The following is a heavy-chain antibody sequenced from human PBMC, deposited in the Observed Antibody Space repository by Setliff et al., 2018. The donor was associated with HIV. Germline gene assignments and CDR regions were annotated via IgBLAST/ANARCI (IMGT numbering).Heavy chain of an antibody. J-gene: IGHJ6*02. D-gene: IGHD2-2*01. CDR1: GGSISGSV. CDR3: ARMDSSTWPDYYFYGMDV. Sequence: PSETLSLTCTVSGGSISGSVWSWIRQPPGKGLEFVGYIYYMGRTTYNPSLKSRLTISVDKSKSLFSLKVRSVTAADTAVYYCARMDSSTWPDYYFYGMDVWGQGTTVTVSS. V-gene: IGHV4-59*01. CDR2: IYYMGRT.